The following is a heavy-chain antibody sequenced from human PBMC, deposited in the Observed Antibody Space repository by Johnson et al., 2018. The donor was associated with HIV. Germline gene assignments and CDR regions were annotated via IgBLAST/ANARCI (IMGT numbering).Heavy chain of an antibody. V-gene: IGHV3-30*02. J-gene: IGHJ3*02. Sequence: QVQLVESGGGLVQPGGSLRLSCAASGFTFSSYGMHWVRQTPGKGLEWVVFIRYDGSNKYYADSVKGRFTLSRDNSKNTLYLQMSSLRVEDTAVYYCAKYRQQLVRSAFDIWGQGTMVTVSS. CDR2: IRYDGSNK. CDR3: AKYRQQLVRSAFDI. CDR1: GFTFSSYG. D-gene: IGHD6-13*01.